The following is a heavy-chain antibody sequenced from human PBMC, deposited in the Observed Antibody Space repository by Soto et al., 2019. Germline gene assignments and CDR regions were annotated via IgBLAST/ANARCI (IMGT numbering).Heavy chain of an antibody. V-gene: IGHV4-4*07. D-gene: IGHD2-21*02. Sequence: PXAILSLTFTVSGGSITDYSWVWIRQPAGKGLEWIGRIFSSGSTNYNPSLKGRITMSLDTSKNQFSLKLNSATATDTAVYFCARDKGVVVTADSWFDPWGQGILVTV. CDR1: GGSITDYS. CDR2: IFSSGST. CDR3: ARDKGVVVTADSWFDP. J-gene: IGHJ5*02.